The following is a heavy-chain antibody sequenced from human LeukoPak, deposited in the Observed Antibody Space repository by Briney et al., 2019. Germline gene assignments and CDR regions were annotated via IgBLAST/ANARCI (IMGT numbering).Heavy chain of an antibody. D-gene: IGHD3-22*01. V-gene: IGHV4-4*02. CDR1: GGSISSSNW. CDR2: IYHSGST. Sequence: SGTLSLTCAVSGGSISSSNWWSWVRQPPGKGLEWIGEIYHSGSTNYNPSLKSRVTISVDKSKNQFSLKLSSVTAADRALYYCARGMIAQSAGAFNIWGQGTVVTVSS. CDR3: ARGMIAQSAGAFNI. J-gene: IGHJ3*02.